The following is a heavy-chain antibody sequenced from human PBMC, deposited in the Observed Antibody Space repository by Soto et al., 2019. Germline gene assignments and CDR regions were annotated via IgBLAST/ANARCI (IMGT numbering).Heavy chain of an antibody. V-gene: IGHV3-74*01. D-gene: IGHD6-19*01. CDR1: GFTFSSYW. CDR3: LSSSGWYYFDY. CDR2: INSDGSST. J-gene: IGHJ4*02. Sequence: PVGSLRLSCAASGFTFSSYWMHWVRQAPGKGLVWVSRINSDGSSTSYADSVKGRFTISRDNAKNTLYLQMNSLRAEDTAVYYCLSSSGWYYFDYWGQGTLVTVYS.